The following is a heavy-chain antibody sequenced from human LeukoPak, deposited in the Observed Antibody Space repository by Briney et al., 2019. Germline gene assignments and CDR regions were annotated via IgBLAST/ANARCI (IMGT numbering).Heavy chain of an antibody. CDR3: ARNYYDSSGYYQGSY. CDR2: ISSSSSTI. Sequence: GSLRLPCAASGFTFSSYSMNWVRQAPGKGLEWVSYISSSSSTIYYADSVKGRFTISRDNAKNSLYLQMNSLRAEDTAVYFCARNYYDSSGYYQGSYWGQGALVTVSS. J-gene: IGHJ4*02. V-gene: IGHV3-48*04. CDR1: GFTFSSYS. D-gene: IGHD3-22*01.